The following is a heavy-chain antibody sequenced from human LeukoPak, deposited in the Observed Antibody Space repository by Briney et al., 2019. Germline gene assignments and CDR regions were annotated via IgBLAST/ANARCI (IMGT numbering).Heavy chain of an antibody. CDR2: IKQDGSQE. CDR3: VRGVPYDSWSGPHYSDY. V-gene: IGHV3-7*01. D-gene: IGHD3-3*01. Sequence: GGSLRPSCAASRFTLSTYWMSWVRQAPGKGLEWVAHIKQDGSQEYYVDSVKGRFTISRDSAKNSLYLQMNSLRAEDTAVYYCVRGVPYDSWSGPHYSDYWGQGTLVTVSS. CDR1: RFTLSTYW. J-gene: IGHJ4*02.